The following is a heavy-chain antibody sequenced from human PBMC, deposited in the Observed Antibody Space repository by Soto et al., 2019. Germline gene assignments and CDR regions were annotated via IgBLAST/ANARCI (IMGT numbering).Heavy chain of an antibody. CDR3: AREGGGYYYYYYYMDV. J-gene: IGHJ6*03. CDR1: GGSISSYY. CDR2: IYYSGST. V-gene: IGHV4-59*01. D-gene: IGHD1-1*01. Sequence: SETLSLTCTVSGGSISSYYWSWIRQPPGKGLEWIGYIYYSGSTNYNPSLKSRVTISVDTSKNQFSLKLSSVAAADTAVYYCAREGGGYYYYYYYMDVWGKGTTVTVSS.